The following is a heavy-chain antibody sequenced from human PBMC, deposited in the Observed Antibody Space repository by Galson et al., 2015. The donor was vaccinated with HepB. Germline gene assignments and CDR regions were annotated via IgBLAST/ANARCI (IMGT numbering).Heavy chain of an antibody. Sequence: SLRLSCAASEFSFSDAWMSWVRQAPGKGLEWVARIQSKTDGEIRDYADYATPVKGRFTISRDDSKNTVYLEMNGLNTEDTAVYHCLWFYRDVWGKGTTVTVSS. V-gene: IGHV3-15*01. CDR1: EFSFSDAW. CDR2: IQSKTDGEIRDYA. J-gene: IGHJ6*04. D-gene: IGHD2/OR15-2a*01. CDR3: LWFYRDV.